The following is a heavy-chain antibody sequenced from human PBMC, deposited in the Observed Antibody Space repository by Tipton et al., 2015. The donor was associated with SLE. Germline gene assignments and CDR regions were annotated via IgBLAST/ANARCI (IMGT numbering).Heavy chain of an antibody. J-gene: IGHJ6*03. D-gene: IGHD7-27*01. CDR3: VRVGTPDYYMDV. CDR2: IGWDSAYI. CDR1: GFSFDDYA. V-gene: IGHV3-9*01. Sequence: SLRLSCAASGFSFDDYAMHWVRQAPGKGLEWVAGIGWDSAYIAYEDSVEGRFTISRDNAKKSLYLQMDSPRPDDTAFYYCVRVGTPDYYMDVWGKGTRVTVSS.